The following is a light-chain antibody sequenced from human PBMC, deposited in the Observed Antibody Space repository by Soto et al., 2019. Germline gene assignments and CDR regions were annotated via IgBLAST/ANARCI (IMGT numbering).Light chain of an antibody. CDR3: QQYGSSPTWT. CDR1: QSVSSSY. Sequence: IVLTQSPGTLSLSPGERATLSCRASQSVSSSYLAWYQQKPVQAPRLLIYGASSRATGIPDRFSGSGSGTDFTRTISRLEPEEFAVDYCQQYGSSPTWTFGQGTKVEIK. J-gene: IGKJ1*01. CDR2: GAS. V-gene: IGKV3-20*01.